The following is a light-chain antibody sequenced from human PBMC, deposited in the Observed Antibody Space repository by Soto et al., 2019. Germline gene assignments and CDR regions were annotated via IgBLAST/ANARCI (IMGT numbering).Light chain of an antibody. Sequence: QSALTQPASVSDSPGQSITISCIGTISDIGAFNHVSWHQQHPAKAPKLIIYDVINRPSGVSNRFSGSKTGNTASLIISGLQAEDEADYYCSSYTSSSSYVFGSGTKVTVL. CDR2: DVI. J-gene: IGLJ1*01. CDR3: SSYTSSSSYV. V-gene: IGLV2-14*03. CDR1: ISDIGAFNH.